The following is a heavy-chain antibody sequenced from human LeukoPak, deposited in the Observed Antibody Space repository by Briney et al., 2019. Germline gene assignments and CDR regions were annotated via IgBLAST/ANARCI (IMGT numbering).Heavy chain of an antibody. D-gene: IGHD1-26*01. CDR3: ARDERGSYTFDY. Sequence: GGSLRLSCAASGFTFSSYAIHWVRQAPGKGLEWVAVISYDGSNKYYADSVKGRFTISRDNSKNTLYLQMNSLRAEDTAVYYCARDERGSYTFDYWGQGTLVTVSS. J-gene: IGHJ4*02. V-gene: IGHV3-30*04. CDR2: ISYDGSNK. CDR1: GFTFSSYA.